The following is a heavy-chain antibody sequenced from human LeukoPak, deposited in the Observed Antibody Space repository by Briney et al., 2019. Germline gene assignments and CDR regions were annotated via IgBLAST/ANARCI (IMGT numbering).Heavy chain of an antibody. CDR3: AREATQPSRWFDP. CDR1: GGSISRYS. Sequence: SETLSLTCTVSGGSISRYSWSWIRQPAGKGLEWIGRIYSSVTTNYNPSLNSRVTMSLDTSKNQFSLNLTSVTAADTAVYYCAREATQPSRWFDPWGQGTLVTVSS. D-gene: IGHD6-13*01. J-gene: IGHJ5*02. CDR2: IYSSVTT. V-gene: IGHV4-4*07.